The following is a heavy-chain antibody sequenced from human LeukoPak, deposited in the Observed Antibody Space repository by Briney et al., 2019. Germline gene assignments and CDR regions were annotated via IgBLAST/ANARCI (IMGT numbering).Heavy chain of an antibody. CDR2: ISDSDGRT. J-gene: IGHJ4*02. Sequence: GGSLRLSCAVSGITLSNYGMSWVRQAPGKGLEWVAGISDSDGRTNYADSVRGRFTISRDNPKNTLYLQMNSLRAEDTAVYFCAKRGVVIRVILVGFHKEAYYFDSWGQGALVTVSS. V-gene: IGHV3-23*01. D-gene: IGHD3-22*01. CDR3: AKRGVVIRVILVGFHKEAYYFDS. CDR1: GITLSNYG.